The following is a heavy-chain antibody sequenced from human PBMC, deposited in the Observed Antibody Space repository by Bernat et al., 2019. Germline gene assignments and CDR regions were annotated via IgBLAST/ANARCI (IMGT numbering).Heavy chain of an antibody. D-gene: IGHD3-10*01. Sequence: EVQLVESGGGVVRPGGSLRLSCAASGFTFDDYGMSWVRQAPGKGLEWVSGINWNSGSTGYADSVKGRFTISRDNAKNSLYLQMNSLRAEDTALYYCARGIRKGRWFGEAPLDDYWGQGTLVTVSS. CDR1: GFTFDDYG. V-gene: IGHV3-20*04. CDR3: ARGIRKGRWFGEAPLDDY. J-gene: IGHJ4*02. CDR2: INWNSGST.